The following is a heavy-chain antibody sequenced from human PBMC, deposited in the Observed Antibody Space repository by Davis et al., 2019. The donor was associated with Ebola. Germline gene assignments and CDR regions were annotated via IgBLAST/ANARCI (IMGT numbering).Heavy chain of an antibody. V-gene: IGHV1-18*04. D-gene: IGHD3/OR15-3a*01. CDR1: GYTFTSYD. Sequence: AASVKVSCKASGYTFTSYDISWVRQAPGQGLEWMGWISAYNGNTNYAQKFQGRVTMTTDTSTSTAYMILGGLRYEDTAVYYCATGLVFWGQGTLVTVSS. CDR2: ISAYNGNT. CDR3: ATGLVF. J-gene: IGHJ4*02.